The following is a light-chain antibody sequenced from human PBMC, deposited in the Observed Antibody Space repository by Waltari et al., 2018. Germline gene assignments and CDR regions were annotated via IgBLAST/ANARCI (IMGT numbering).Light chain of an antibody. CDR2: EVN. CDR1: NSDVGGYNY. V-gene: IGLV2-14*01. J-gene: IGLJ1*01. CDR3: SSWTCFNTIV. Sequence: QSALTQPASVSESPGQSILISCTGTNSDVGGYNYISWYQQYPGKAPKLIIYEVNDRPSGVSTRFAGSKSGNTACRTISGLQAEDEADYYCSSWTCFNTIVVGPGTKVTVL.